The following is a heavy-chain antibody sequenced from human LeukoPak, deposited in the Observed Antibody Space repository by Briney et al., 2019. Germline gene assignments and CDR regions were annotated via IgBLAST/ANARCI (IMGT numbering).Heavy chain of an antibody. CDR3: ARATSSGSWPLFDY. J-gene: IGHJ4*02. CDR2: VSANNRNT. Sequence: ASVKVSCKASGYSFTSYGFTWVRQAPGQGLEWMGLVSANNRNTKYAQNLQGRVTMTTDTSTGTVYMELASLRSDDTAVYFCARATSSGSWPLFDYWGQGTLVTVSS. V-gene: IGHV1-18*01. CDR1: GYSFTSYG. D-gene: IGHD6-13*01.